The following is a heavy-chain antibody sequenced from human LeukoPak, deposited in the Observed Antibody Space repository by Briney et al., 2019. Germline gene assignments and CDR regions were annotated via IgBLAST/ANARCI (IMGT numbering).Heavy chain of an antibody. D-gene: IGHD3-9*01. V-gene: IGHV1-2*02. CDR2: INPNSGGT. CDR3: AREVILTGKLDY. CDR1: GYTFTGYY. Sequence: ASVKVSCKASGYTFTGYYMHWVRQAPGQGLEWMGWINPNSGGTNYAQKFQGRVTMTRDTSISTAYMELSRLRSDDTAVYYCAREVILTGKLDYWGQGTLVTASS. J-gene: IGHJ4*02.